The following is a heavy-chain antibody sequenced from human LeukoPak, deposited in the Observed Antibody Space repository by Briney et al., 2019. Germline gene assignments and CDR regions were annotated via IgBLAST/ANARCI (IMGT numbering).Heavy chain of an antibody. D-gene: IGHD1-14*01. V-gene: IGHV4-30-2*01. Sequence: PSETLSLTCAVSGGSISSGGYSWGWIRQPPGKGLEWIGYIYHSGSTYYNPSLKSRVTISVDRSKNQFSLKLSSVTAADTAVYYCAAGRRNLGYWGQGTLVTVSS. CDR1: GGSISSGGYS. CDR3: AAGRRNLGY. J-gene: IGHJ4*02. CDR2: IYHSGST.